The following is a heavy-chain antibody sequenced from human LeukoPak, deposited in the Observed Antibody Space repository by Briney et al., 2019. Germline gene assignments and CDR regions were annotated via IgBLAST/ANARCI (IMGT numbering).Heavy chain of an antibody. CDR3: ARDPSLGLYTGGMEAFDI. J-gene: IGHJ3*02. CDR2: ISAHNGNT. CDR1: GYTFTTYG. V-gene: IGHV1-18*01. Sequence: GASVTVSCKASGYTFTTYGISWVRQAPGQGLEWMGWISAHNGNTNYAQKVQDRVSMTTDTSTSTAFMELRSLRSDDTAIYYCARDPSLGLYTGGMEAFDIWGRGTMVTVSS. D-gene: IGHD3-16*01.